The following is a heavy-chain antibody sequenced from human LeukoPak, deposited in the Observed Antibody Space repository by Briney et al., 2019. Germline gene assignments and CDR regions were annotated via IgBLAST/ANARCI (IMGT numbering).Heavy chain of an antibody. Sequence: PSETLSLTCAVYGGSFSGYYWSWIRQPPGKGLEWIGEINHSGSTNYNPSLKSRVTISVDTSKNQFSLKLSSVAAADTAVYYCARRPRRAAATNWFDPWGQGTLVTVSS. CDR1: GGSFSGYY. J-gene: IGHJ5*02. CDR2: INHSGST. V-gene: IGHV4-34*01. D-gene: IGHD6-13*01. CDR3: ARRPRRAAATNWFDP.